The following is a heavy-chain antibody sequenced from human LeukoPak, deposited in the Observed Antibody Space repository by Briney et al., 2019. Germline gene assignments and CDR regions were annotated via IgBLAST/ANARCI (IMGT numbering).Heavy chain of an antibody. CDR2: MNPNSGNT. V-gene: IGHV1-8*01. D-gene: IGHD4-23*01. Sequence: ASVKVSCKASGYTFTSYDINWVRQATGQGLEWMGWMNPNSGNTGYAQKFQGRVTMTRNTSISTVYMELSSLRSEDTAVYYCARGRGYGGKNWFDPWGQGTLVTVSS. CDR1: GYTFTSYD. J-gene: IGHJ5*02. CDR3: ARGRGYGGKNWFDP.